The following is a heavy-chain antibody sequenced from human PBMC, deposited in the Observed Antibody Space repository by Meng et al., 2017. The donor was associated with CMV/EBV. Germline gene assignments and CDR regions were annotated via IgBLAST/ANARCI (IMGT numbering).Heavy chain of an antibody. J-gene: IGHJ5*02. D-gene: IGHD3-3*01. CDR2: INHSGST. Sequence: QGHLPQWGAGLLKPSETLSLTCSVYGGSFSGYYWSWIRQPPGKGLEWIGEINHSGSTNYNPSLKSRVTISVDTSKNQFSLKLSSVTAADTAVYYCARGSRRLPRFNWFDPWGQGTLVTVSS. CDR3: ARGSRRLPRFNWFDP. V-gene: IGHV4-34*01. CDR1: GGSFSGYY.